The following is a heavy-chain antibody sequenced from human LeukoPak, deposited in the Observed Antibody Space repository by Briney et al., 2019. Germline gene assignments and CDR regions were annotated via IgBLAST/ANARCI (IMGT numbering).Heavy chain of an antibody. CDR2: ISSSSSYI. V-gene: IGHV3-21*01. CDR3: ARDVRGTLFDY. CDR1: GFTVSSNY. Sequence: GGSLRLSCAASGFTVSSNYMSWVRQAPGKGLEWVSSISSSSSYIYYADSVKGRFTISRDNAKNSLYLQMNSLRAEDTAVYYCARDVRGTLFDYWGQGTLVTVSS. D-gene: IGHD3-10*02. J-gene: IGHJ4*02.